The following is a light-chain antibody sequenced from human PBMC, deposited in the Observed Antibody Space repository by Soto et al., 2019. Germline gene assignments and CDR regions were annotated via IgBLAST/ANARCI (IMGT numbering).Light chain of an antibody. CDR1: ETVATD. CDR2: GAS. J-gene: IGKJ1*01. CDR3: QQYFEWPPMK. Sequence: EVMLTQSPAPLSVSPGERATLSCRASETVATDLAWYQQKPGQSPRLLISGASTRAAGIADRFRGSGSGTEFTLTISSLRSEDSAIYYCQQYFEWPPMKFGQGTRVAIK. V-gene: IGKV3-15*01.